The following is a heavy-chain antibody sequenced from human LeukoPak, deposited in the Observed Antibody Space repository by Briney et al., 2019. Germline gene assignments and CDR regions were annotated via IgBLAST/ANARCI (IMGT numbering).Heavy chain of an antibody. CDR1: GGSISSYY. J-gene: IGHJ4*02. V-gene: IGHV4-59*01. Sequence: PSETLSLTCTVSGGSISSYYWNWIRQPPGKGLEWIGYVYYSGSTKYNPSLKSRVTISIDTSKNQFSLKLSSVTAADTAVYYCARWYYDTSGYRYFDYWGQGTLLTVSS. D-gene: IGHD3-22*01. CDR3: ARWYYDTSGYRYFDY. CDR2: VYYSGST.